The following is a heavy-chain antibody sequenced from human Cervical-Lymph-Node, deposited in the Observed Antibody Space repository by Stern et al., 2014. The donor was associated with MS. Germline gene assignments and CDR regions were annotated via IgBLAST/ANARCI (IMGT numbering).Heavy chain of an antibody. CDR2: IGTAGDT. CDR1: GFTFSSYD. J-gene: IGHJ3*02. CDR3: ARERELLGAFDI. D-gene: IGHD1-26*01. Sequence: EDQLVESGGGLVQPGGSLRLSCAASGFTFSSYDMHWVRQATGKGLEWVSAIGTAGDTYYPGSVKGRFTISRENAKNSLYLQMNSLRAGDTAVYYCARERELLGAFDIWGQGTMVTVSS. V-gene: IGHV3-13*01.